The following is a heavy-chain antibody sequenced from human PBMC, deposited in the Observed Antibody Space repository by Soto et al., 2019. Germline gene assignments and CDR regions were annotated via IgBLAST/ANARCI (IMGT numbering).Heavy chain of an antibody. V-gene: IGHV4-30-4*02. J-gene: IGHJ4*02. CDR1: GGSLSSGDYY. Sequence: SDTLSLTCTVSGGSLSSGDYYWSWIRQPPGKGLEWIGYIYYSGSTYYNPSLKSRVTISVDTSKNQFSLKLSSVTAADTAVYYCARARISRYYFDYWGQGTLVNVSS. CDR3: ARARISRYYFDY. CDR2: IYYSGST.